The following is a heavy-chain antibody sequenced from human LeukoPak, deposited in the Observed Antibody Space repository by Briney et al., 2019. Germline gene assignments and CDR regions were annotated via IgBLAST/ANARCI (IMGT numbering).Heavy chain of an antibody. D-gene: IGHD5-18*01. CDR1: GFTVSSNY. Sequence: PGGSLRLSCAASGFTVSSNYMSWVRQAPGKGLEWVSVIYSGGSTYYADSVKGRFTIPRDNSKNTLYLQMNSLRAEDTAVYYCARARSSYGYGDAFDIWGQGTMVTVSS. V-gene: IGHV3-53*05. J-gene: IGHJ3*02. CDR3: ARARSSYGYGDAFDI. CDR2: IYSGGST.